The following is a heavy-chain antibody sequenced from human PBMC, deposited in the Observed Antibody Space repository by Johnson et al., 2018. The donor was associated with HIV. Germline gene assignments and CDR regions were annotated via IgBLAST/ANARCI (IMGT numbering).Heavy chain of an antibody. D-gene: IGHD4-17*01. CDR2: IYSGGST. CDR1: GFTVSSNY. Sequence: VLLVESGGGVVQPGRSLRLSCAASGFTVSSNYMSWVRQAPGKGLEWVSVIYSGGSTYYADSVKGRFTISRDNSKNTLYLQMNSLRAEDTAVYYCARGEDGVDAFDIWGQGTMVTVSS. CDR3: ARGEDGVDAFDI. J-gene: IGHJ3*02. V-gene: IGHV3-66*01.